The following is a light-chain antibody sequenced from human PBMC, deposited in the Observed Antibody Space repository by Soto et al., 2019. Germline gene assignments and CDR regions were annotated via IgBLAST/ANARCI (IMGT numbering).Light chain of an antibody. V-gene: IGKV1-5*01. Sequence: IQMTQSPYTLSASVGDRVTITCRASQGISTWLAWYQQKPGTAPKLLIYDASSLESGVPSRFSGSGSGTEFTLTISSLQPDDYATYYCQQYSSYSRTFGQGTQVDIK. CDR3: QQYSSYSRT. CDR1: QGISTW. CDR2: DAS. J-gene: IGKJ1*01.